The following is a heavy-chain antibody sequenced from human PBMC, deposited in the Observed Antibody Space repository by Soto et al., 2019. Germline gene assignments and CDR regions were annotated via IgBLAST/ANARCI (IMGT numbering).Heavy chain of an antibody. CDR1: GDSINSRY. J-gene: IGHJ4*02. Sequence: XGTLCLTGSVSGDSINSRYWSWIRQPPGKGLEWIGYIDYVGSTNYAPSLQSRVTMSVDTSKNQVSLKLRYVTAADTAVYYCVRQRGNYFDFWGQGTLVTVSS. CDR3: VRQRGNYFDF. D-gene: IGHD3-10*01. CDR2: IDYVGST. V-gene: IGHV4-59*11.